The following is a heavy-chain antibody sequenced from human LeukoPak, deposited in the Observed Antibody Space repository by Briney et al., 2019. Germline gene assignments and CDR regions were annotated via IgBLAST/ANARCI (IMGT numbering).Heavy chain of an antibody. V-gene: IGHV1-2*02. J-gene: IGHJ6*03. CDR2: INPNSGGT. CDR3: ARGALTAMAPTYYYYYMDV. CDR1: GGTFSSYA. Sequence: VASVKVSCKASGGTFSSYAISWVRQAPGQGLEWMGWINPNSGGTNYAQKFQGRVTMTRDTSISTAYMELSRLRSDDTAVYYCARGALTAMAPTYYYYYMDVWGKGTTVTISS. D-gene: IGHD5-18*01.